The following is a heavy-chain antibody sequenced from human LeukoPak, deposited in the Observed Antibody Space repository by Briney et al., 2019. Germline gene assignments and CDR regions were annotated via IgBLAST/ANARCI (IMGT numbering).Heavy chain of an antibody. CDR3: ARDKGPTSPRGGAFDI. CDR2: IKQDGSEK. J-gene: IGHJ3*02. CDR1: GFTFSSYW. Sequence: PGGSLRLSCAASGFTFSSYWMSWVRQAPGKGLEWVANIKQDGSEKYYVDSVKGRFTISRDNAKNSLYLQMNSLRAEDTAVYYCARDKGPTSPRGGAFDIWGQGTMVTVSS. D-gene: IGHD1-1*01. V-gene: IGHV3-7*01.